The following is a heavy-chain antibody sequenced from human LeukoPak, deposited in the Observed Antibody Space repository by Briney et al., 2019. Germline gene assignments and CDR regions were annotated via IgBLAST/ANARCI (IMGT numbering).Heavy chain of an antibody. Sequence: ASVKVSCKASEYIFTDYYMTWVRQAPGQGLEWMGWINPKNGGTNYEQKFQGRVTMTSDTSTTTSYMELNGLRSDDTAVYYCTSPNLNFDIWGQGTMVTVSS. CDR2: INPKNGGT. D-gene: IGHD2-8*01. J-gene: IGHJ3*02. V-gene: IGHV1-2*02. CDR1: EYIFTDYY. CDR3: TSPNLNFDI.